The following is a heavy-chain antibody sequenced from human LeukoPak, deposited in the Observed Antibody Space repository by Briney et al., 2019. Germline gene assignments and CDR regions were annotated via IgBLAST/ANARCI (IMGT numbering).Heavy chain of an antibody. V-gene: IGHV3-7*01. CDR3: ARNLPAADY. Sequence: GGSLRLSCAASGFTFSYYWMSWVRQAPGKGLEWVANIKQDGSEKYYVDSVKGRFTISRDNAKNSLYLQMNSLRAEDMAVYYCARNLPAADYWGQGTLVTVSS. CDR1: GFTFSYYW. D-gene: IGHD2-2*01. CDR2: IKQDGSEK. J-gene: IGHJ4*02.